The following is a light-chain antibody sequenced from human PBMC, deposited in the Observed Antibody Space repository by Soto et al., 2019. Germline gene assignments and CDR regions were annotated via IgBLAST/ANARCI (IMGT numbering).Light chain of an antibody. J-gene: IGKJ4*01. Sequence: EIVLTQSPATLSLSPGERATLSCRASQSVSSYLAWYQQKPGQAPRLLIYEASNRATGIPARFSGSGSGTDFTLTISSLEPXXXXXXXXXXXXNLLTFGGGTKVEIK. V-gene: IGKV3-11*01. CDR3: XXXXNLLT. CDR1: QSVSSY. CDR2: EAS.